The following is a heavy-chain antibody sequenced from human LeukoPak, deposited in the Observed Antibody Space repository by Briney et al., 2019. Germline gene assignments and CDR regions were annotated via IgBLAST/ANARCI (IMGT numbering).Heavy chain of an antibody. CDR3: ARDVDYANPRHDY. V-gene: IGHV3-7*01. CDR2: IKQDGSEK. D-gene: IGHD4/OR15-4a*01. CDR1: GFRFNTYW. J-gene: IGHJ4*02. Sequence: GGSLRLSCAASGFRFNTYWMSWVRQAPGKGLEWVANIKQDGSEKYYVDSLKGRFTISRDNAKNSLYLQMDSLRVEDTAVYYCARDVDYANPRHDYWGQGTLVTVSS.